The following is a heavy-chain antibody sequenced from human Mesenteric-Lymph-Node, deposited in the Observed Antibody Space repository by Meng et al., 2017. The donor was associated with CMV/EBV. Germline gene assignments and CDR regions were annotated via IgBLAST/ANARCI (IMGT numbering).Heavy chain of an antibody. D-gene: IGHD3-3*01. CDR1: GYTFTGYY. Sequence: ASVKVSCKASGYTFTGYYMHWVRQAPGQGLEWMGWINPNSGGTNYAQKFQGRVTMTRDTSISTAYMELNSLRAEDTAVYYCARDQPAFWSGHPTGWDSWGQGTLVTVSS. CDR3: ARDQPAFWSGHPTGWDS. V-gene: IGHV1-2*02. CDR2: INPNSGGT. J-gene: IGHJ4*02.